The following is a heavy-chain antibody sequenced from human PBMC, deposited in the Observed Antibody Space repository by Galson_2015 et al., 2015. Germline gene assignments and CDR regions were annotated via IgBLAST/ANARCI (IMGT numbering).Heavy chain of an antibody. V-gene: IGHV5-51*01. J-gene: IGHJ6*02. CDR2: DSDT. Sequence: DSDTRYSPSLQGQVTISVDKSMSTAYLQWSSLKASDTAMYYCARHRAAGGGYYYGMDVWGQGTTVTVSS. CDR3: ARHRAAGGGYYYGMDV. D-gene: IGHD6-13*01.